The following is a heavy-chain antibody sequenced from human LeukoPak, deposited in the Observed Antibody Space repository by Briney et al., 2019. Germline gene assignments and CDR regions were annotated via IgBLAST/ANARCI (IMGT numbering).Heavy chain of an antibody. D-gene: IGHD3-16*01. CDR3: ASGIMITFGGAPDAFDI. CDR2: IYYSGST. J-gene: IGHJ3*02. V-gene: IGHV4-39*07. Sequence: PSETLSLTCTVSGGSISSNSYYWGWVRQPPGKGLEWIGSIYYSGSTYYNPSLKSRVTISVDTSKNQFSLKLSSVTAADTAVYYCASGIMITFGGAPDAFDIWGQGTMVTVSS. CDR1: GGSISSNSYY.